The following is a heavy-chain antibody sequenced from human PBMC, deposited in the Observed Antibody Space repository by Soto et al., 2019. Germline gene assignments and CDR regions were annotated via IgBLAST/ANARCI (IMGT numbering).Heavy chain of an antibody. CDR2: IGTSSSYI. CDR3: SGVLTGTPNYYYMDV. Sequence: EVQLVESGGGLVKPGGSLRLSCAASGFTFNNYNMNWVRQAPGKGLEWVSSIGTSSSYIYYADSLKGRFTISRDNAENSLYLQMNSLRAEYTAVYYCSGVLTGTPNYYYMDVLGEGTTVTVS. V-gene: IGHV3-21*01. CDR1: GFTFNNYN. D-gene: IGHD2-15*01. J-gene: IGHJ6*03.